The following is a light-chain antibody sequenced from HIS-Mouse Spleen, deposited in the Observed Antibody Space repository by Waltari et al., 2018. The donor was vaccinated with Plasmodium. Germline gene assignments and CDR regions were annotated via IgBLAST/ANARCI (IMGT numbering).Light chain of an antibody. J-gene: IGLJ2*01. CDR2: RNN. Sequence: QSVLTQPPSASGTPGQRVTISCSGSISSIGSNTVNWYQELPGTAPKLLIYRNNQRPSGIPDRFSGSSSGNTASLTITGAQAEDEADYYCNSRDSSGNHPHVVFGGGTKLTVL. CDR3: NSRDSSGNHPHVV. V-gene: IGLV1-44*01. CDR1: ISSIGSNT.